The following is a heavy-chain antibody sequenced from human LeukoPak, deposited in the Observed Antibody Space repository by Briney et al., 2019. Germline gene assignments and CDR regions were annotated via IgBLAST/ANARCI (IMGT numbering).Heavy chain of an antibody. J-gene: IGHJ4*02. V-gene: IGHV3-74*01. CDR1: GFTFSNYW. CDR2: IKGDGSIT. D-gene: IGHD5-12*01. Sequence: GGSLRLSCAASGFTFSNYWMHWVRQVPGKGLVWVSRIKGDGSITTYADSVKGRFTISRDNAKNTLYLQMNSLRAEDRAVYYCARAQGSGYERSFDYWGQGTLVTVSS. CDR3: ARAQGSGYERSFDY.